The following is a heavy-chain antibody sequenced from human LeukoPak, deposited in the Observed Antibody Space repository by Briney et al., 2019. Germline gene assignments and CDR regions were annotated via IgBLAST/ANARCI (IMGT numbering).Heavy chain of an antibody. CDR1: GGSFSGYY. D-gene: IGHD2-2*01. Sequence: SETLPLTCAVYGGSFSGYYWSWIRQPPGKGLEWIGEINHSGSTNYNPSLKSRVTISVDTSKNQFSLKLSSVTAADTAVYYCARGRCSSTSCYPGGYWGQGTLVTVSS. CDR3: ARGRCSSTSCYPGGY. J-gene: IGHJ4*02. V-gene: IGHV4-34*01. CDR2: INHSGST.